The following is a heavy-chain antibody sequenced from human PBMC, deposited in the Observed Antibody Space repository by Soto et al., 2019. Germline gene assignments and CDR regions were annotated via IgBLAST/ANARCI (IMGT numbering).Heavy chain of an antibody. CDR2: IYHSGST. J-gene: IGHJ4*02. D-gene: IGHD5-12*01. CDR3: AAGGGLPRYY. Sequence: QLQLQESGSGLVKPSQTLSLTCAVSGGSISSGGYSWSWIRQPPGKGLEWIGYIYHSGSTYYNPSLKSRVNISVDRSNNQFSLTLSSVSSADTALYYCAAGGGLPRYYWGQGTLVTVSS. CDR1: GGSISSGGYS. V-gene: IGHV4-30-2*01.